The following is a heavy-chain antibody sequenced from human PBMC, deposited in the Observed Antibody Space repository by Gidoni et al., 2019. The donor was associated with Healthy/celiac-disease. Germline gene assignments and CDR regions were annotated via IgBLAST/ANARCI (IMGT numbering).Heavy chain of an antibody. V-gene: IGHV3-33*01. J-gene: IGHJ4*02. CDR2: RWYDGSNK. Sequence: VQLVESGAVVVQPWRSLSRSCASSGFTFSSYGMPWVRQAPGKGMEWVAVRWYDGSNKYYADSVKGRFTISRDNSKNTLYLQMNSLRAEDTAVYYCARELAVAGTAPGYWGQGTLVTVSS. D-gene: IGHD6-19*01. CDR1: GFTFSSYG. CDR3: ARELAVAGTAPGY.